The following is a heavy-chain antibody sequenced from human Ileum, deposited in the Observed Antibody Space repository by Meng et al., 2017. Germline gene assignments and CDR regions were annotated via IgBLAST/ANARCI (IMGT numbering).Heavy chain of an antibody. J-gene: IGHJ2*01. V-gene: IGHV4-34*01. CDR1: GGSFSANY. D-gene: IGHD3-10*01. Sequence: QVQLQQWGAGLLKPSETLSLTCVVYGGSFSANYWTWIRQPPGKGLEWIGEINHNGNTNYNPSRKSRVTMSIDTSKIQFSLELSSVTAADAAVYYCARYGGSGSYWHFDPWGRGTLVTVSS. CDR3: ARYGGSGSYWHFDP. CDR2: INHNGNT.